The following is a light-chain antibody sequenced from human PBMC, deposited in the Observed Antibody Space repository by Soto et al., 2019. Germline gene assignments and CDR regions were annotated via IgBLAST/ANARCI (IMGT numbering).Light chain of an antibody. CDR2: QVS. CDR1: QSLVYSDGNTY. CDR3: VQFTHFPRT. V-gene: IGKV2-24*01. J-gene: IGKJ1*01. Sequence: DTVMTQTPLSSPVTLGQPASISCRSSQSLVYSDGNTYLSWLQQRPGQPPRLLIYQVSNRFSGVPDRFSGSGAGTDFTLKISRVDADDVGVYFCVQFTHFPRTFGQGTKVEI.